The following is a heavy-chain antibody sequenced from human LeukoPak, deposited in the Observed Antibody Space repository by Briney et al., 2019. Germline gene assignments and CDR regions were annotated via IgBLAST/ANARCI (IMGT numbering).Heavy chain of an antibody. V-gene: IGHV4-39*01. CDR1: GGSISTSSHY. Sequence: SETLSLTCTVSGGSISTSSHYWAWIRQPPGKGLEWIVYMYYSGTPYYNPSLKSRVTISVDTPKNQFSLSLTSVTAADTALYYCARSLTGYTDGFDLWGQGTMVTVFS. J-gene: IGHJ3*01. D-gene: IGHD6-13*01. CDR3: ARSLTGYTDGFDL. CDR2: MYYSGTP.